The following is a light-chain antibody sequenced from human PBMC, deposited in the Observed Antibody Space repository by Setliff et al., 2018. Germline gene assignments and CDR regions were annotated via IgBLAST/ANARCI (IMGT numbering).Light chain of an antibody. CDR3: QQYNDWPLN. Sequence: EIVMTQSPATLSMSPGERATLSCRASQSVSSNLAWYQHKPGQAPRLLVYGASTRAPGIPARFSGGGSGTDFTLTIGSLQSEDFAIYYCQQYNDWPLNFGGGTKVDIK. CDR1: QSVSSN. CDR2: GAS. V-gene: IGKV3-15*01. J-gene: IGKJ4*01.